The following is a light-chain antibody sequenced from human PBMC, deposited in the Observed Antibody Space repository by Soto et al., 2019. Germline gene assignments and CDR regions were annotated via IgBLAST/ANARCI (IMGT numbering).Light chain of an antibody. Sequence: DIQMTQSPSTLSGSVGDRVTITCRASQTISSWLAWYQQKPGKAPKLLIYKASTLKSGVPSRFSGSGSGTEFTLTISSLQPDDLGTYYCQQYNTFLTFGGGTKVDIK. J-gene: IGKJ4*01. CDR2: KAS. V-gene: IGKV1-5*03. CDR3: QQYNTFLT. CDR1: QTISSW.